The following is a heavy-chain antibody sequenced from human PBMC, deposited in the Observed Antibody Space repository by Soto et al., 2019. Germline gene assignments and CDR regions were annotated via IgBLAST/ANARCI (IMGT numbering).Heavy chain of an antibody. CDR1: GGSISSYY. CDR3: ARDRRYYYYYGMDV. V-gene: IGHV4-59*01. CDR2: IYYSGST. J-gene: IGHJ6*02. Sequence: SETLSLTCTFSGGSISSYYWSLIRQPPGKGLEWIGYIYYSGSTNYNPSLKSRVTISVDTSKNQFSLKLSSVTAADTAVYYCARDRRYYYYYGMDVWGQGTTLTVSS.